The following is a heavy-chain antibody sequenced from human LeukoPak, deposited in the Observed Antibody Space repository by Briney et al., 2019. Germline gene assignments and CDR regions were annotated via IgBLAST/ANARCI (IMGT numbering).Heavy chain of an antibody. Sequence: ASVKVSCKAPVYTFTGYYMHWVRQAPGQGLEWVGWINPNSGGTNYAQKLQGRVTMTRDTSISTAYMELSRLTSDDTAVYYCARVVAAARDYWGQGTLVTVSS. CDR3: ARVVAAARDY. V-gene: IGHV1-2*02. CDR1: VYTFTGYY. D-gene: IGHD2-15*01. CDR2: INPNSGGT. J-gene: IGHJ4*02.